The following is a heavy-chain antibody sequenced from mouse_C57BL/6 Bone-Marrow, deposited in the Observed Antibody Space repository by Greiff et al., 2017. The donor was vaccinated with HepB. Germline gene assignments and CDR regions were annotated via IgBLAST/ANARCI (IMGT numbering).Heavy chain of an antibody. CDR1: GYTFTDYN. V-gene: IGHV1-22*01. Sequence: EVMLVESGPELVKPGASVKMSCKASGYTFTDYNMHWVKQSHGKSLEWIGYINPNNGGTSYNQKFKGKATLTVNKSSSTAYMELRSLTSEDSAVYYCARWDTTVVAYWYFDVWGTGTTVTVSS. CDR2: INPNNGGT. J-gene: IGHJ1*03. CDR3: ARWDTTVVAYWYFDV. D-gene: IGHD1-1*01.